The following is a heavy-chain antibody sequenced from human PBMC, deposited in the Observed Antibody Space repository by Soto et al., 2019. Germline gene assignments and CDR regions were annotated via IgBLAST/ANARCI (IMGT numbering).Heavy chain of an antibody. CDR3: ARDPWDDLAGRESDN. D-gene: IGHD6-19*01. Sequence: RASVKVSCKASGYTFTSYGISWVRQAPGQGLEWMGWISAYNGNTNYAQKLQGRVTMTTDTSTSTAYMELRSLRSDDTAVYYCARDPWDDLAGRESDNWGQGTQVTVSS. J-gene: IGHJ4*02. CDR2: ISAYNGNT. CDR1: GYTFTSYG. V-gene: IGHV1-18*01.